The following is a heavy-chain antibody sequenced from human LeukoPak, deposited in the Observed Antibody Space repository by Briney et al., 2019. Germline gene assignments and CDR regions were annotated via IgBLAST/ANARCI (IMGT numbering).Heavy chain of an antibody. CDR2: IYYSGST. CDR3: ARAQVTPTFDY. CDR1: GGSISSYY. J-gene: IGHJ4*02. D-gene: IGHD4-23*01. V-gene: IGHV4-59*01. Sequence: PSETLSLTCTVSGGSISSYYWSWIRQPPGKGLEWIGYIYYSGSTNYNPSLKSRVTISVDTSKNQFSLKLSSVTAADTAVYYCARAQVTPTFDYWGQGTLVTVSS.